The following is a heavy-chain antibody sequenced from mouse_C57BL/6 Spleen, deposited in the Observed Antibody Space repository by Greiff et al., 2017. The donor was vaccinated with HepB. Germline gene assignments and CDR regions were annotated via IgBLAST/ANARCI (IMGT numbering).Heavy chain of an antibody. CDR3: AYPPYYGYDKDAMDY. CDR1: GFNIKNTY. J-gene: IGHJ4*01. CDR2: IDPANGNT. Sequence: EVQLQQSVAELVRPGASVKLSCTASGFNIKNTYMHWVKQRPEQGLEWIGRIDPANGNTKYAPKFQGKATITADTSSNTAYLQLSSLTSEDTAIYYCAYPPYYGYDKDAMDYWGQGTSVTVSS. D-gene: IGHD2-9*01. V-gene: IGHV14-3*01.